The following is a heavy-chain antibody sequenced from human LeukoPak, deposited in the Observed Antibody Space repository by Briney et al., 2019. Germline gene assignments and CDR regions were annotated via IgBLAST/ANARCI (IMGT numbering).Heavy chain of an antibody. CDR1: GGSISSSSYY. Sequence: SETLSLTCTVSGGSISSSSYYWGWIRQPPGKGLEWIGSIYYSGRTYYNPSLKSRVTISVDTSKNQFSLKLSSVTAADTAVYYCARQEIHSSSWEYFDYWGQGTLVTVSS. V-gene: IGHV4-39*01. CDR2: IYYSGRT. J-gene: IGHJ4*02. CDR3: ARQEIHSSSWEYFDY. D-gene: IGHD6-13*01.